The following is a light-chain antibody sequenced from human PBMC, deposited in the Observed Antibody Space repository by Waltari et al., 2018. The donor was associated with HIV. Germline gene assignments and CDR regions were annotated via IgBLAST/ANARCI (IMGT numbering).Light chain of an antibody. V-gene: IGLV3-21*02. Sequence: SYVLTQPPSVSVAPGQTARITCGGNNLGSKSVHWYQQKPGKAPVLVIYDDSDRPSGIPERFSGSNSGNTATLTISRVEAGDEADYYCQVWDSSSDQVFGTGTKVTVL. CDR2: DDS. CDR1: NLGSKS. J-gene: IGLJ1*01. CDR3: QVWDSSSDQV.